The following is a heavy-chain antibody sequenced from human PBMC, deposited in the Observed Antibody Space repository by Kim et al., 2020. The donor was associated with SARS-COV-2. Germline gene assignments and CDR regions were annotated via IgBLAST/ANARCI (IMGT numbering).Heavy chain of an antibody. CDR1: GGSISTSSYY. CDR2: IFYSGST. CDR3: ARSATYYDFWSDYLKYYFDY. Sequence: SETLSLTCTVSGGSISTSSYYWGWIRQPPGKGLEWIGTIFYSGSTYYNPSLKSRVTISVDTSKNQFSLKVTSVTAADTAVYYCARSATYYDFWSDYLKYYFDYWGQGNLVIVSS. D-gene: IGHD3-3*01. V-gene: IGHV4-39*01. J-gene: IGHJ4*02.